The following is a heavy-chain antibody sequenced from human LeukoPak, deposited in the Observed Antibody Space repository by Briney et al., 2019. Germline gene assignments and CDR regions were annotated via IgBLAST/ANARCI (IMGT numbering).Heavy chain of an antibody. CDR2: IYHSGST. CDR3: ARNIVVVPAGLYYFDY. CDR1: GYSISSGYY. Sequence: SETLSLTCTVSGYSISSGYYWGWIRQPPGKGLEWIGSIYHSGSTYYNPSLKSRVTISVDTSKNQFSLKLSSVTAADTAVYYCARNIVVVPAGLYYFDYWGQGTLVTVSS. J-gene: IGHJ4*02. V-gene: IGHV4-38-2*02. D-gene: IGHD2-2*01.